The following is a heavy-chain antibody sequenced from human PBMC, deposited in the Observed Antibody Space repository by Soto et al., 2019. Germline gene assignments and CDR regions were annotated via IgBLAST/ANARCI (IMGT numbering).Heavy chain of an antibody. Sequence: QVQLQQWGAGLLKPSETLSLTCAVYGGFVTSGSYHWSWIRQPPGKGLEWIGEMSHSGGTHFNPSLKRRVTISVDTSKNQFTLKMSSVTAADTALYYCARVERGTATTVVDAFDIWGPGTMVTVSS. J-gene: IGHJ3*02. CDR1: GGFVTSGSYH. CDR3: ARVERGTATTVVDAFDI. CDR2: MSHSGGT. D-gene: IGHD1-1*01. V-gene: IGHV4-34*01.